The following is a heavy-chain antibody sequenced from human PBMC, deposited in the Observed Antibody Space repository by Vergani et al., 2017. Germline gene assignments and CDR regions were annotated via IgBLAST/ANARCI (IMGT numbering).Heavy chain of an antibody. CDR3: ARDTVTGSRYFDY. CDR1: GFTFSNYG. V-gene: IGHV3-30*02. J-gene: IGHJ4*02. CDR2: IRYDGSNT. D-gene: IGHD6-19*01. Sequence: QVQLVESGGGVVQPGGSLRLSCGASGFTFSNYGMHWVRQAPGKGLEWVTFIRYDGSNTYYADSVKGRFTISRDNSKNTLFLQMNSLRPEDTAVYYCARDTVTGSRYFDYLGRGALVTVSS.